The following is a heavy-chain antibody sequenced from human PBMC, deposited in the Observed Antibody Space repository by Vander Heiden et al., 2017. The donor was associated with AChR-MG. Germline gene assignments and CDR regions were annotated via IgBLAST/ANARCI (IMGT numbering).Heavy chain of an antibody. Sequence: QVQLVESGGGVVQPGRSLRLSCAASGFTFSSYGMHWVRQAPGKGLEWVAVISYDGSNKYYADSVKGRFTISRDNSKNTLYLQMNSLRAEDTAVYYCAKDKGDDYWGKGTLVTVSS. CDR1: GFTFSSYG. J-gene: IGHJ4*02. V-gene: IGHV3-30*18. CDR3: AKDKGDDY. CDR2: ISYDGSNK.